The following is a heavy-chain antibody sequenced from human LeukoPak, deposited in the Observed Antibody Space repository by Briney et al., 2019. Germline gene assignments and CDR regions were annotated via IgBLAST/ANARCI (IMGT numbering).Heavy chain of an antibody. CDR2: INPNSGGT. CDR3: ARGTRVLRYFDWLSDWPDYYYYYMDV. V-gene: IGHV1-2*02. CDR1: GYTFTGYY. Sequence: ASVKVSCKASGYTFTGYYMHWVRQAPGQGLEWMGWINPNSGGTNYAQKFQGRVTMTRNTSISTAYMELSSLRSEDTAVYYCARGTRVLRYFDWLSDWPDYYYYYMDVWGKGTTVTISS. D-gene: IGHD3-9*01. J-gene: IGHJ6*03.